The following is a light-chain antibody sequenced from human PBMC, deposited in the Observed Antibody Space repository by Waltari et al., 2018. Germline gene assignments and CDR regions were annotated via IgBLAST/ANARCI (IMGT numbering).Light chain of an antibody. J-gene: IGKJ3*01. V-gene: IGKV3-11*01. CDR2: DTS. CDR3: QHRVNWPLT. CDR1: QRVSIY. Sequence: EIVLTQSPATLSLSPGESATLPCRASQRVSIYLAWYQQKAGQAPRLLISDTSNRATGIPARFSASGSGTDFTLTISSLEPEDFAVYYCQHRVNWPLTFGPGTKVEIK.